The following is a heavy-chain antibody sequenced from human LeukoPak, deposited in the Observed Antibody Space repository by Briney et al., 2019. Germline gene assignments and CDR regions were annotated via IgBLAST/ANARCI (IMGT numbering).Heavy chain of an antibody. CDR2: IKQDGSEL. CDR3: ARAPHILTGPYYFDY. D-gene: IGHD3-9*01. Sequence: GGSLRLSCAASGFTFSTYWMSWVRQAPGKGLEWVANIKQDGSELYYVDSVKGRFTISRDNAKNSLYLQMNSLRAEDTAVYYCARAPHILTGPYYFDYWGQGTLVTVSS. CDR1: GFTFSTYW. J-gene: IGHJ4*02. V-gene: IGHV3-7*03.